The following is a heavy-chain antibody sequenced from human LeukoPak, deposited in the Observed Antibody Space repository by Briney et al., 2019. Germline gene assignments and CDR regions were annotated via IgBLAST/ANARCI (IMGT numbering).Heavy chain of an antibody. CDR2: IYYSGST. D-gene: IGHD4-17*01. V-gene: IGHV4-39*07. J-gene: IGHJ3*02. CDR3: ARDAEGRLPDYGDYVRAFDI. Sequence: PSETLSLTCTVSGGSISSSSYYWGWIRQPPGKGLEWIGSIYYSGSTYYNPSLKSRVTISVDTSKNQFSLKLSSVTAADTAVYYCARDAEGRLPDYGDYVRAFDIWGQGTMVTVSS. CDR1: GGSISSSSYY.